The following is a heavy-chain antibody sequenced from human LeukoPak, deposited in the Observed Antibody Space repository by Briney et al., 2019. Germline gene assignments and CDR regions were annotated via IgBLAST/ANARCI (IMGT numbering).Heavy chain of an antibody. Sequence: GASVKVSCKASGYSFTTYGISWVRQAPGQGLEWMGWISAYNANTNYALKFQGRVTITTDESTSTAYMELSSLRSEDTAVYYCAREAPGCSSTSCHIDYWGQGTLVTVSS. V-gene: IGHV1-18*01. J-gene: IGHJ4*02. CDR2: ISAYNANT. D-gene: IGHD2-2*01. CDR1: GYSFTTYG. CDR3: AREAPGCSSTSCHIDY.